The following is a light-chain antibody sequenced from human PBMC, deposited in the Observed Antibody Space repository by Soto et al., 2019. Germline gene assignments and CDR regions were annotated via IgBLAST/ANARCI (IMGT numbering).Light chain of an antibody. CDR2: GNR. Sequence: QSVLTQPPSVSGAPRQRVTLSCTGNSSNLGAGYDVHWYKQVPGAAPKLVIFGNRNRPSGVPERFSGSKSGTSASLAITGLRAEDEADYYCQAYDYSLTASVFGGGTKLTVL. CDR3: QAYDYSLTASV. J-gene: IGLJ3*02. V-gene: IGLV1-40*01. CDR1: SSNLGAGYD.